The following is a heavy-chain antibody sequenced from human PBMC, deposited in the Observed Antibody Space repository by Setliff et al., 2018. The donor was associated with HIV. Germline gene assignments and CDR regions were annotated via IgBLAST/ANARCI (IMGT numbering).Heavy chain of an antibody. CDR3: ARGGAFWSGYYGFDY. CDR2: ISISGDT. V-gene: IGHV4-4*07. D-gene: IGHD3-3*01. CDR1: GGSVTSYY. J-gene: IGHJ4*02. Sequence: SETLSLTCTVSGGSVTSYYWSWIRQPAGKRLEWIGRISISGDTNYNPSLKSRATISVDKSKNQFSLNLTSVTAADTAVYYCARGGAFWSGYYGFDYWGQGTLVTVSS.